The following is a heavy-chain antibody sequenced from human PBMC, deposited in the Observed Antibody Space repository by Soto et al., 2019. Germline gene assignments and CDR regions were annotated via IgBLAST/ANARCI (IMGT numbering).Heavy chain of an antibody. J-gene: IGHJ4*02. CDR2: ISSSGNYI. Sequence: EVQLVESGGGLVKPGGSLRLSCAASGFTFSSYSLNWVRQAPGKGLEWVSSISSSGNYIFYADLVKGRFTISRDNAKNSLSLQMNSLRAEDTAVYYCAREGYRDHSDIDYWGQGTLVTVSS. D-gene: IGHD4-4*01. V-gene: IGHV3-21*01. CDR1: GFTFSSYS. CDR3: AREGYRDHSDIDY.